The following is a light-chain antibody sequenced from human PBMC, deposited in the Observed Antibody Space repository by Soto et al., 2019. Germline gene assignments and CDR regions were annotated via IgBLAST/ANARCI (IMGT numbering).Light chain of an antibody. CDR2: EVS. Sequence: QSVLTQPASVSGSPGQSITISCTGTTSDVGGYNYVSWYQQHPGKVPKLIIYEVSNRPSGVSDRFSGSKSGNTASLTISGLHPEDEADYFCSSYTSRSLVVLGGGTKLTVL. V-gene: IGLV2-14*01. CDR3: SSYTSRSLVV. CDR1: TSDVGGYNY. J-gene: IGLJ2*01.